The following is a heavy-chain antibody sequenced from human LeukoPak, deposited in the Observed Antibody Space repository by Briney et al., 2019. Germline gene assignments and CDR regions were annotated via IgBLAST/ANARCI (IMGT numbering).Heavy chain of an antibody. CDR3: ARVDTAMVPFDY. CDR1: GYTFTGYY. Sequence: ASVTVSCKASGYTFTGYYMHWVRQAPGQGLEWMGWINPNSGGTNYAQKFQGRVTMTRDTSISTAYMELSRLRSDDTAVYYCARVDTAMVPFDYWGQGTLVTVSS. CDR2: INPNSGGT. J-gene: IGHJ4*02. D-gene: IGHD5-18*01. V-gene: IGHV1-2*02.